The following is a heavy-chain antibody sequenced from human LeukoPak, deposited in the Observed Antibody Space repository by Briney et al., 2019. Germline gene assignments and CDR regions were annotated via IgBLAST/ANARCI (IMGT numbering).Heavy chain of an antibody. J-gene: IGHJ4*02. CDR3: ARRSSSSSCYMVH. CDR1: GYTFTGYY. D-gene: IGHD2-2*02. Sequence: ASVKVSFKASGYTFTGYYMHWVRQAPGQGLEWMGWINPNSGGTNYAQKFQGRVTMTRDTSISTAYMELRSLRSDDTALYYCARRSSSSSCYMVHWGQGTLVTVSS. V-gene: IGHV1-2*02. CDR2: INPNSGGT.